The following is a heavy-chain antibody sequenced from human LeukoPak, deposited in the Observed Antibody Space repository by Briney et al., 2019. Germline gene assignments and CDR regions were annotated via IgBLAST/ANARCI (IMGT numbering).Heavy chain of an antibody. V-gene: IGHV3-53*01. J-gene: IGHJ6*02. Sequence: PGGSLRLSCAASGFTVSSNYMSWVRQAPGKGLEWVSVMYSGGSIYYADSVKGRFTISRDNSKNTLYLQMNSLRAEDTAVYYCARGPARRRDGYNYYGMDVWGQGTTVTVSS. CDR2: MYSGGSI. D-gene: IGHD5-24*01. CDR1: GFTVSSNY. CDR3: ARGPARRRDGYNYYGMDV.